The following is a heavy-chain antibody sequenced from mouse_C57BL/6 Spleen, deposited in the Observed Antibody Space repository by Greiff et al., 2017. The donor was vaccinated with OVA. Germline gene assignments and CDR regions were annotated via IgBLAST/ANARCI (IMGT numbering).Heavy chain of an antibody. J-gene: IGHJ3*01. CDR3: ARPYYNGSSPGWFAY. D-gene: IGHD1-1*01. Sequence: EVMLVESGGGLVQPGGSLKLSCAASGFTFSDYYMYWVRQTPEKRLEWVAYISNGGGSTYYPDTVKGRFTISRDNAKNTLYLQMIRLKSEDTAMYYCARPYYNGSSPGWFAYWGQGTLVTVSA. V-gene: IGHV5-12*01. CDR1: GFTFSDYY. CDR2: ISNGGGST.